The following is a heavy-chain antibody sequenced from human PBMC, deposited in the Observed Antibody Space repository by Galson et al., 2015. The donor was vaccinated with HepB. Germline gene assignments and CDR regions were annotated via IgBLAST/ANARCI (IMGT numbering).Heavy chain of an antibody. CDR2: ISSNGGNT. Sequence: SVKVSCKASGYTFTINGISWVRQTPGQGLEWLGWISSNGGNTKYAQKYQGRITLTRDTSASTAYLELQSLRSDDTAMYYCARDRDYRFDFWGQGTLVTVSS. J-gene: IGHJ4*02. CDR1: GYTFTING. CDR3: ARDRDYRFDF. D-gene: IGHD4/OR15-4a*01. V-gene: IGHV1-18*01.